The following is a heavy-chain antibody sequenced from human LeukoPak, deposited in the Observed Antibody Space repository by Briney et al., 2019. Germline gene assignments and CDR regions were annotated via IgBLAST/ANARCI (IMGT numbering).Heavy chain of an antibody. Sequence: SETLSLTCTVSGYSISSGYYWGWIRQPPGKGLEWIGSIYHSGSTYYNPSPKSRVTISVDTSKNQFSLKLSSVTAADTAVYYCARDQRKYYYDSSVDYWGQGTLVTVSS. V-gene: IGHV4-38-2*02. D-gene: IGHD3-22*01. CDR3: ARDQRKYYYDSSVDY. CDR1: GYSISSGYY. J-gene: IGHJ4*02. CDR2: IYHSGST.